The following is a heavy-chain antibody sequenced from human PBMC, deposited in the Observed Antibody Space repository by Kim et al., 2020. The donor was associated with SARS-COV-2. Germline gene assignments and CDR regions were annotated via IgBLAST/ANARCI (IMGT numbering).Heavy chain of an antibody. V-gene: IGHV3-23*01. CDR2: ISGSGGST. Sequence: GGSLRLSCAASGFTFSSYAMSWVRQAPGKGLEWVSAISGSGGSTYYADSVKGRFTISRDNSKNTLYLQMNSLRAEDTAVYYCAKGWFGELLDYYYYYGMDVWGQGTTVTVSS. J-gene: IGHJ6*02. CDR3: AKGWFGELLDYYYYYGMDV. CDR1: GFTFSSYA. D-gene: IGHD3-10*01.